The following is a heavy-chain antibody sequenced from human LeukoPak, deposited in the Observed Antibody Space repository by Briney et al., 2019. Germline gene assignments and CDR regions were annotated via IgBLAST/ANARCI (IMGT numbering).Heavy chain of an antibody. CDR1: GFTFNNYV. V-gene: IGHV3-30*18. Sequence: GRSLRLSCAASGFTFNNYVMHWGRQAPGKGLEWVALISYDGSNKYYADSVRGRFTISRDNSKNTLYLQMNSLRPEDTAVYYCAQDFEGFCGGDCYSMDFWGQGTLATVSS. CDR2: ISYDGSNK. D-gene: IGHD2-21*02. CDR3: AQDFEGFCGGDCYSMDF. J-gene: IGHJ4*02.